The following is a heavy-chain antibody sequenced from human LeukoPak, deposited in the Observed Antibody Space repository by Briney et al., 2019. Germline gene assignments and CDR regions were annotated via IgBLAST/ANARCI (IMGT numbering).Heavy chain of an antibody. CDR3: ARAWRYFDWLSLSWFDP. CDR1: GGSISTYY. V-gene: IGHV4-59*08. J-gene: IGHJ5*02. CDR2: IYYSGST. Sequence: SETLSLTCTVSGGSISTYYWSWVRQPPGKGLEWIGYIYYSGSTNYNPSLKSRVTISVDTSKNQFSLKLSSETAADTAVYYCARAWRYFDWLSLSWFDPWGQGTLVTVSS. D-gene: IGHD3-9*01.